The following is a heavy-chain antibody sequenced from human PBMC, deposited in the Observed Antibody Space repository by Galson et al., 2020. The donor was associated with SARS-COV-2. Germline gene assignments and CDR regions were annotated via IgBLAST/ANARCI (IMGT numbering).Heavy chain of an antibody. J-gene: IGHJ4*02. CDR1: GFTFSSYG. D-gene: IGHD7-27*01. CDR3: ARGDMGNDYFDS. Sequence: GGSLRLSCAASGFTFSSYGMHWVRQAPDKGLEWVAVISYDGSNKYYADSVKGRFTISRDNSKNTLYLQMNSLRAEDTAVYYCARGDMGNDYFDSWGQGTVVTVSS. CDR2: ISYDGSNK. V-gene: IGHV3-30*03.